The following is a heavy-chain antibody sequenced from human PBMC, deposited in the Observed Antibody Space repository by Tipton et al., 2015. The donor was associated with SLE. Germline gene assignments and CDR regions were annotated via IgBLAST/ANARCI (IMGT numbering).Heavy chain of an antibody. D-gene: IGHD3-16*01. V-gene: IGHV3-23*03. Sequence: SLRLSCAASGFTFSSHAMSWVRQAPGKGLEWVSVTYRGGTTYYADSVKGRFTISRDNSKNILYLQMNSLKADDTAVYYCARNRGRLTRGNNWFDPWGQGTLVTVSS. CDR1: GFTFSSHA. CDR2: TYRGGTT. J-gene: IGHJ5*02. CDR3: ARNRGRLTRGNNWFDP.